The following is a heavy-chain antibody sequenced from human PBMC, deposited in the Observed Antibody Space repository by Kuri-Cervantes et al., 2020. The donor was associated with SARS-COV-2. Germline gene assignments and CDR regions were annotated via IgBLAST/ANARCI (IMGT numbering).Heavy chain of an antibody. J-gene: IGHJ6*02. CDR3: ASLTGTTGGRYYYYGMDV. CDR2: INPNSGGT. Sequence: ASVKVSCKASGYTFTGYYMHWVRQAPGQGLEWMGWINPNSGGTNYAQKFQGRVTMTRDTSISTAYMELRRLRSDDTAVYYCASLTGTTGGRYYYYGMDVWGQGTTVTVSS. V-gene: IGHV1-2*02. D-gene: IGHD1-7*01. CDR1: GYTFTGYY.